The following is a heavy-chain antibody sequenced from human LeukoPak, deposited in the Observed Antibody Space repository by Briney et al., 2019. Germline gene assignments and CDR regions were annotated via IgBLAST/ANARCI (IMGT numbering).Heavy chain of an antibody. CDR1: EFSVGSNY. D-gene: IGHD2-21*02. CDR3: ARKGEVTVPTKNAFDL. CDR2: IYSGGST. Sequence: GGSLRLSCAASEFSVGSNYMTWVRQAPGKGLEWVSLIYSGGSTYYADSVKGRFTISRDNSKNTLYLQMNSLRAEDTAVYFCARKGEVTVPTKNAFDLWGQGTMVTVSS. J-gene: IGHJ3*01. V-gene: IGHV3-66*01.